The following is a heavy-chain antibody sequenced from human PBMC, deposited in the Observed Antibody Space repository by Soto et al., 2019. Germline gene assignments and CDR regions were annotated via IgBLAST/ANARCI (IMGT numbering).Heavy chain of an antibody. Sequence: GASVKVSCKASGGTFSSYAISWVRQAPGQGLEWMGGIIPIFGTANYAQKFQGRVTITADESTSTAYMELSSLRSEDTAVYYCATKLDDILWYGMDVWGQGTTVTVSS. CDR2: IIPIFGTA. D-gene: IGHD3-9*01. CDR3: ATKLDDILWYGMDV. J-gene: IGHJ6*02. CDR1: GGTFSSYA. V-gene: IGHV1-69*13.